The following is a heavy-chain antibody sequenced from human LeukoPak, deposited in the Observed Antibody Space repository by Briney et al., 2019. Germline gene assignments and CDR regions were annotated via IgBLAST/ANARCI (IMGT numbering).Heavy chain of an antibody. V-gene: IGHV3-23*01. Sequence: GGSLRLSCAAPGFTFSSYAMSWVRQAPGKGLEWVSAISGSGGSTYYADSVKGRFTISRDNSKNTLYLQMNSLRAEDTAVYYCAKGGVFGVVIFIDYWGQGTLVTVSS. CDR1: GFTFSSYA. D-gene: IGHD3-3*01. CDR2: ISGSGGST. J-gene: IGHJ4*02. CDR3: AKGGVFGVVIFIDY.